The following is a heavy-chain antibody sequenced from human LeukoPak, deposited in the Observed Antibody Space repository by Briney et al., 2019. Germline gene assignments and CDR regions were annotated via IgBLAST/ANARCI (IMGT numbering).Heavy chain of an antibody. CDR2: IHASGST. CDR1: GASINTYY. D-gene: IGHD1-26*01. V-gene: IGHV4-4*07. J-gene: IGHJ6*04. Sequence: PSETLSLTCTVSGASINTYYWSWFRQPAGKGLEWIGRIHASGSTYYNTSLKSRVSMSIDMSKNQFSLRLNSVTAADTAVFYCARDIGSRIWGTGTTVIVSS. CDR3: ARDIGSRI.